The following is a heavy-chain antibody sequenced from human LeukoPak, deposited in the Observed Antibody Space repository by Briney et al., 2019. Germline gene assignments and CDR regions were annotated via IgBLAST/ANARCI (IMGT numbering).Heavy chain of an antibody. CDR1: GYTFTGYY. D-gene: IGHD5-12*01. J-gene: IGHJ4*02. V-gene: IGHV1-2*02. CDR3: AREARTIVATTRAVGVDY. Sequence: ASVKVSCKASGYTFTGYYMHWVRQAPGQGLEWMGWINPNSGGTNYAQKFQGRVTMTRDTSISTAYMELSRLRSDDTAVYYCAREARTIVATTRAVGVDYWGQGTLVTVSS. CDR2: INPNSGGT.